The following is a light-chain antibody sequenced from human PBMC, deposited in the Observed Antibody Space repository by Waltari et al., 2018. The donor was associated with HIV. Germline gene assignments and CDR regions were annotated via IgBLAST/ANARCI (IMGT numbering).Light chain of an antibody. V-gene: IGKV1-39*01. CDR1: QNISNF. CDR3: QQSYSTPQT. J-gene: IGKJ1*01. CDR2: NVF. Sequence: QMTQSPSALSASVGDRVTISCRASQNISNFLNWYQQKPGKAPNLLVYNVFTLQSGVPFRFSGGGSGTNFTLSISSLQPEDSATYYCQQSYSTPQTFGQGTKVEI.